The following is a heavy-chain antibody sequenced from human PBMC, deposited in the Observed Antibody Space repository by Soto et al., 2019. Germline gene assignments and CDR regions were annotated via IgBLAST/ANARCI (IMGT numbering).Heavy chain of an antibody. CDR1: GFTVSSNY. Sequence: PGGSLRLSCAASGFTVSSNYMNWVRQAPGKGLEWVSIIYSGGNIYYADSVKGRFTISRDNSKNTLYLQMNSLRAEDTAVYYCAKDLDGSGLSNYYGMDVWGQGTTVTVSS. V-gene: IGHV3-53*05. CDR2: IYSGGNI. D-gene: IGHD3-10*01. J-gene: IGHJ6*02. CDR3: AKDLDGSGLSNYYGMDV.